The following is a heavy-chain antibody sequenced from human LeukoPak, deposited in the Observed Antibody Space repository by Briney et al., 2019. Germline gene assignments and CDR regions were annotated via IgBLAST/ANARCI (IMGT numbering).Heavy chain of an antibody. CDR2: INYSGSI. CDR1: AGSSSGYY. D-gene: IGHD2-2*03. V-gene: IGHV4-34*01. CDR3: AKYRYGYLGMDS. Sequence: PSETLSLTCRVHAGSSSGYYWSWIRQPPGRGLKWIGEINYSGSINYSPSLKGRVFISLDTSKNLFSLKLNSVTVADTAVYYCAKYRYGYLGMDSWGQGTQVTVSS. J-gene: IGHJ4*02.